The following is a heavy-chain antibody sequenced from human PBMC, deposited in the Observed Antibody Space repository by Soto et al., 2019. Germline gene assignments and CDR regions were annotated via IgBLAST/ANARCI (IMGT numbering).Heavy chain of an antibody. J-gene: IGHJ3*02. CDR3: ARDLLNMNDDAFDI. D-gene: IGHD3-22*01. V-gene: IGHV3-7*05. CDR1: GFTFSSYW. Sequence: GGSLRLSCAASGFTFSSYWMSWVRQAPGKGLEWVANIKQDGSEKYYVDSVKGRFTISRDNAKNSLYLQMNSLRAEDTAVYYCARDLLNMNDDAFDIWGQGTMVTVSS. CDR2: IKQDGSEK.